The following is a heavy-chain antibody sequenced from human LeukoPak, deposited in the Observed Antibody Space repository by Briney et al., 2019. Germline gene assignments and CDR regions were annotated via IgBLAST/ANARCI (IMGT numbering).Heavy chain of an antibody. D-gene: IGHD4-17*01. J-gene: IGHJ4*02. V-gene: IGHV4-34*01. CDR3: ARGQGTVTTH. CDR1: GGSFSGYY. Sequence: SETLSLTCAVYGGSFSGYYWSWIRQPPGKGLEWIGEINHSGSANYNPSLKSRVTISLDTSKNQFSLKLSSVTAADTAVYYCARGQGTVTTHWGQGTLVTVSS. CDR2: INHSGSA.